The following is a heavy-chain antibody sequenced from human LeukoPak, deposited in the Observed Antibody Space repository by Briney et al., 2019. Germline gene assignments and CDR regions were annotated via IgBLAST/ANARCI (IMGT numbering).Heavy chain of an antibody. J-gene: IGHJ4*02. CDR1: GYTFTSYG. CDR2: ISAYNGNT. Sequence: ASVKVSCKASGYTFTSYGISWVRQAPGQGLEWMGWISAYNGNTNYAQKLQGRVTITTDESTSTAYMELSSLRSEDTAVYYCARETRPADFDYWGQGTLVTVSS. CDR3: ARETRPADFDY. V-gene: IGHV1-18*01.